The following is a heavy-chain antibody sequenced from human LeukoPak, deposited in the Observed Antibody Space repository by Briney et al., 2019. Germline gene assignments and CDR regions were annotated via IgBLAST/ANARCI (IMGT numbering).Heavy chain of an antibody. V-gene: IGHV3-7*01. CDR2: IKTDGSEK. J-gene: IGHJ4*02. CDR3: ARKDFWSACFDY. D-gene: IGHD3-3*01. Sequence: QTGGSLRLSCEASGFTFSNSWMTWVRQTPGKGLEWVANIKTDGSEKYYVDSVKGRFTISRDNAKNSLYLQMDSLRAEDTAVYYCARKDFWSACFDYWGQGTLVTVSS. CDR1: GFTFSNSW.